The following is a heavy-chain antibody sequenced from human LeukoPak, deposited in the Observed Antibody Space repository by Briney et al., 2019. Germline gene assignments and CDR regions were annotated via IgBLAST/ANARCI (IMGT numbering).Heavy chain of an antibody. Sequence: SETLSLTCTVSGGSISSGGYYWSWIRQHPGKGLEWIGYIYYSGSTYYNPSLKSRVTISVDTSKNQFSLKLSSVTAADTAVYYCARERGGFGVVIIGAFDIWGQGTMVTVSS. CDR3: ARERGGFGVVIIGAFDI. J-gene: IGHJ3*02. D-gene: IGHD3-3*01. V-gene: IGHV4-31*03. CDR1: GGSISSGGYY. CDR2: IYYSGST.